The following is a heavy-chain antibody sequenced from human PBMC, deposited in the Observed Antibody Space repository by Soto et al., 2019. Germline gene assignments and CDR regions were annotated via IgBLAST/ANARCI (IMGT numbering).Heavy chain of an antibody. Sequence: QVQLVQSGAEVKKPGSSVKVSCKASGGTFSSYTISWVRQAPGQGLEWMGRIIPILGIANYAQKFQGRVTIAADKSTSTAYMELSSLRSADTAVYYCAREEYYDGSGAVFDYWGQGTLVTVSS. CDR1: GGTFSSYT. D-gene: IGHD3-10*01. J-gene: IGHJ4*02. CDR3: AREEYYDGSGAVFDY. V-gene: IGHV1-69*08. CDR2: IIPILGIA.